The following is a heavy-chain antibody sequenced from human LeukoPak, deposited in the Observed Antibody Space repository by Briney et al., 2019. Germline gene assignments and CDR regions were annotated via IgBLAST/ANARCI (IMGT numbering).Heavy chain of an antibody. V-gene: IGHV3-23*01. CDR2: ISGSGGST. D-gene: IGHD3-22*01. J-gene: IGHJ4*02. Sequence: GGSLRLSCAASGFSFSSYSMNWVRQAPGKGLEWVSAISGSGGSTYYADSVKGRFTISRDNSKNTLYLQMNSLRAEDTAVYYCAKASRYYLDFDCWGQGTLVTVSS. CDR3: AKASRYYLDFDC. CDR1: GFSFSSYS.